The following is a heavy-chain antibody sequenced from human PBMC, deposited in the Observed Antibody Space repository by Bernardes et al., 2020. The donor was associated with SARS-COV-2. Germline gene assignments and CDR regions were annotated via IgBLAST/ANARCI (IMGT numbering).Heavy chain of an antibody. V-gene: IGHV5-10-1*01. J-gene: IGHJ3*02. D-gene: IGHD4-17*01. Sequence: GESLKISCKGSGYSFTSYWISWVRQMPGKGLEWMGRIDPSDSYTNYSPSFQGHVTISADKSISTAYLQWSSLKASDTAMYYCATPMGYGGNLDAFDIWGQGTMVTVSS. CDR2: IDPSDSYT. CDR3: ATPMGYGGNLDAFDI. CDR1: GYSFTSYW.